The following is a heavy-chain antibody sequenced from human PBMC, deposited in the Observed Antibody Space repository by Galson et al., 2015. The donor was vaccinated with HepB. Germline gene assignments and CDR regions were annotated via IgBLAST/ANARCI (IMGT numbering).Heavy chain of an antibody. V-gene: IGHV3-30-3*01. Sequence: SLRLSCAASAFTFSDYPFHWVRQAPGKGLEWVAIISYDGSKKDYADSVKGRFTISRDNSKNTLYLQMLSLTPEDTAVYYCARDRSVAWGGHYYFYGMDVWGQGTTVTVSS. J-gene: IGHJ6*02. CDR3: ARDRSVAWGGHYYFYGMDV. CDR2: ISYDGSKK. D-gene: IGHD3-16*01. CDR1: AFTFSDYP.